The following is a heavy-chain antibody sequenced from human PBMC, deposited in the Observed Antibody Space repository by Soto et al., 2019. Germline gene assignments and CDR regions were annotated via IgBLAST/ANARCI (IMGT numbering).Heavy chain of an antibody. V-gene: IGHV3-9*01. Sequence: GGSLRLSCAASGFTFDDYAMHWVRQAPGKGLEWVSGISWNSGSIGYADSVKGRFTISRDNAKNSLYLQMNSLRAEDTALYYCAKDIGAARASTFDYWGQGTLVTVSS. CDR1: GFTFDDYA. D-gene: IGHD6-6*01. CDR3: AKDIGAARASTFDY. CDR2: ISWNSGSI. J-gene: IGHJ4*02.